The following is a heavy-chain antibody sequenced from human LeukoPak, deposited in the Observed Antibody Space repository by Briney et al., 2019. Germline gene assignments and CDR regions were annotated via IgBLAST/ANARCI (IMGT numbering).Heavy chain of an antibody. D-gene: IGHD4-11*01. Sequence: GASAKVSCKASGGTFSSYAISWVRQAPGQGLEWMGGIIPIFGTANYAQKFQGRVTITTDESTSTAYMELSSLRSEDTAVYYCATDDYPKGWFDPWGQGTLVTVSS. CDR3: ATDDYPKGWFDP. CDR2: IIPIFGTA. V-gene: IGHV1-69*05. CDR1: GGTFSSYA. J-gene: IGHJ5*02.